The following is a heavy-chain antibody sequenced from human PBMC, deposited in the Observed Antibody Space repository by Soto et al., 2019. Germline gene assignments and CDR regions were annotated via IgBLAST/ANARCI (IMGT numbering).Heavy chain of an antibody. Sequence: GGSLRLSCAASGFTFSGSAMHWVRQASGKGLEWVGRIRSKANSYATAYAASVKGRFTISRDDSKNTAYLQMNSLKTEYTAVYYCTRIYSSSSFFAFDIWGQGTMVTVSS. CDR3: TRIYSSSSFFAFDI. J-gene: IGHJ3*02. CDR1: GFTFSGSA. D-gene: IGHD6-6*01. V-gene: IGHV3-73*01. CDR2: IRSKANSYAT.